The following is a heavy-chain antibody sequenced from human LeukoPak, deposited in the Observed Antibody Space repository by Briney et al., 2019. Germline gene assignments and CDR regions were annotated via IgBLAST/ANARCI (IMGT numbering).Heavy chain of an antibody. Sequence: GGSLRLSCAASGFTFDDYAMHWVRQAPGKGLEWVSGISWNSNDIGYANSVRGRFTISRDNAKNSLYLQMNSLRTEDTALYYCTFSRLAWGSYRIDGFDIWGQGTMVAVSS. CDR3: TFSRLAWGSYRIDGFDI. J-gene: IGHJ3*02. CDR2: ISWNSNDI. CDR1: GFTFDDYA. V-gene: IGHV3-9*01. D-gene: IGHD3-16*02.